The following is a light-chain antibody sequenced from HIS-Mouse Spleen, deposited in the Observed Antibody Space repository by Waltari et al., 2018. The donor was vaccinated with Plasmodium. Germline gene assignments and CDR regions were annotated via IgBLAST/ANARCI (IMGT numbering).Light chain of an antibody. V-gene: IGLV2-11*01. Sequence: QSALTQPLSVSGSPGQSVTISCTGTSSDVGGYNYVSWYHQHPGQAPTLMIDYVSKRPSGVPDRFSGSKSGNTASLTISGLQAEEEADYYCCSYAGSYTYVFGTGTKVTVL. CDR3: CSYAGSYTYV. J-gene: IGLJ1*01. CDR1: SSDVGGYNY. CDR2: YVS.